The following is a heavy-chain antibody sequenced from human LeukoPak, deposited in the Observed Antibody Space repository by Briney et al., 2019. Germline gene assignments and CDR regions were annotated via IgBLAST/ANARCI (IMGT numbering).Heavy chain of an antibody. V-gene: IGHV3-23*01. J-gene: IGHJ4*02. CDR3: ARASWVSSTDAVR. CDR1: GLSFSSFA. CDR2: IRGNGDT. D-gene: IGHD3-16*01. Sequence: GGSLRLSCAASGLSFSSFAMSWVRQGPARGLEWVSSIRGNGDTFYADSVKGRFTLSSNSSTNTVYFQLNNLRVEDTAIYYCARASWVSSTDAVRWGQGTLVTVSS.